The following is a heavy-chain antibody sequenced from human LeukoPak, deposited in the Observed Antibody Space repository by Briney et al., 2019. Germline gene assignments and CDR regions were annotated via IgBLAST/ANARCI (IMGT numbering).Heavy chain of an antibody. J-gene: IGHJ4*02. CDR2: ISSSDSTM. Sequence: NPGGSLRLSCAASGFTFSDYYMSWFRQAPGKGLEWVAYISSSDSTMYYADSVKGRFTISRDNAKRSLYLQMNSLRVEDTAVYYCARELAMIVVVGTFDYWGQGTRVTVSS. V-gene: IGHV3-11*01. D-gene: IGHD3-22*01. CDR3: ARELAMIVVVGTFDY. CDR1: GFTFSDYY.